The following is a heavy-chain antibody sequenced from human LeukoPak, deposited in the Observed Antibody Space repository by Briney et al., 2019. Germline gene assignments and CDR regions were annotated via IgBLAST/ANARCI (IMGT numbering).Heavy chain of an antibody. CDR2: IKQDGSEK. D-gene: IGHD3-10*01. V-gene: IGHV3-7*03. CDR1: GFTFSSYW. J-gene: IGHJ3*02. Sequence: GGSLRLSCAASGFTFSSYWMSWVRQAPGKGLEWVANIKQDGSEKYYVDSVKGRFTISRDNAKNSLYLQMNSLRAEDTALYYCAKSLNGYYYGSGSSLGAFDIWGQGTMVTVSS. CDR3: AKSLNGYYYGSGSSLGAFDI.